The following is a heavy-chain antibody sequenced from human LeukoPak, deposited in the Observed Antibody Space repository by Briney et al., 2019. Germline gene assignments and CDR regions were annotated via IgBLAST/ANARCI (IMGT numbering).Heavy chain of an antibody. V-gene: IGHV1-69*13. CDR1: GGTFSSYA. CDR3: ATELYYDSSGAFDP. CDR2: IIPIFGTA. D-gene: IGHD3-22*01. Sequence: SVKVSCKASGGTFSSYAISWVRQAPGQGLEWMGGIIPIFGTANYAQKFQGRVTITADESTSTAYMELSSLRSEDTAVYYRATELYYDSSGAFDPWGQGTLVTVSS. J-gene: IGHJ5*02.